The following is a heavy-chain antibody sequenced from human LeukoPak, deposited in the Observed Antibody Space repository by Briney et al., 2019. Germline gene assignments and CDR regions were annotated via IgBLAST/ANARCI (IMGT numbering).Heavy chain of an antibody. CDR2: IKNDGSST. V-gene: IGHV3-74*03. CDR1: GFTFSRYW. Sequence: GGSLRLSCAASGFTFSRYWMHWVRQAPGKGLVWVSLIKNDGSSTTYADSVKGRFTISRDNAKNTLFLQMNSLRADDTAIYCASALGGQGGHWGQGTLVTVSS. J-gene: IGHJ4*02. D-gene: IGHD1-26*01. CDR3: SALGGQGGH.